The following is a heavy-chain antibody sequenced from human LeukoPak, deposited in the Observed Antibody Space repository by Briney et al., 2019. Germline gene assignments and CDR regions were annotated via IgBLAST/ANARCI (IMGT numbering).Heavy chain of an antibody. D-gene: IGHD3-10*01. CDR2: IYYSGST. CDR1: GGSISSYY. V-gene: IGHV4-59*08. Sequence: SETLSLTCTVSGGSISSYYWSWIRQPPGKGLEWIGYIYYSGSTNYNPSLKSRVTISVDTSKNQFSLKLSSVTAADTAVYYCARRGSMVRGVIRRYWFDPWGQGTLVTVSS. J-gene: IGHJ5*02. CDR3: ARRGSMVRGVIRRYWFDP.